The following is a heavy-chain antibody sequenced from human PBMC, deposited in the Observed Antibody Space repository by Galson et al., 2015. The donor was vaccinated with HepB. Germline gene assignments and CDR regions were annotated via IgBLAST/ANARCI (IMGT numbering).Heavy chain of an antibody. J-gene: IGHJ4*03. CDR3: TTDMRWEPPNLFDY. D-gene: IGHD1-14*01. V-gene: IGHV3-15*01. CDR2: IKSNPDGGTT. CDR1: GFIFSNVW. Sequence: LRLSCAASGFIFSNVWMCWVRQAPGKGLEWVGRIKSNPDGGTTDYAAPVKGRFTISRDDSKNTLYLQMNNLETEDTAVYYCTTDMRWEPPNLFDYRGQGKLVTVS.